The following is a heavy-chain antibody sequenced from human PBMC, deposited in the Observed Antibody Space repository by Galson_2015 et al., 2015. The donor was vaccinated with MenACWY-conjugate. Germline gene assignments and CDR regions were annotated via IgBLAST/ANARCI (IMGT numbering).Heavy chain of an antibody. CDR2: IKQDGTEI. D-gene: IGHD5-18*01. J-gene: IGHJ6*03. CDR1: GFTFSTYW. CDR3: ARVEYSYGDYYDYYMDV. Sequence: SLRLSCAASGFTFSTYWMSWVRQAPGKGLEWVASIKQDGTEISYVDSMKGRFTISRDNAKNSLYLQLNSLRAEDTAVYYCARVEYSYGDYYDYYMDVWGKGTTVTVSS. V-gene: IGHV3-7*03.